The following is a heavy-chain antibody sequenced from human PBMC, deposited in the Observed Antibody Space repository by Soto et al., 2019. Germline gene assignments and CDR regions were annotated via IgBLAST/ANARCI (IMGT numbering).Heavy chain of an antibody. J-gene: IGHJ6*02. CDR1: GFTFSSYG. V-gene: IGHV3-30*18. CDR2: ISYDGSNK. Sequence: QVQLVESGGGVVQPGRSLRLSCAASGFTFSSYGMHWVRQAPGKGLEWVAVISYDGSNKYYADSVTGRFTISRDNSKNTLYLQMNSLRAEDTAVYYCAKETAMAENYYYYYGMDVWGQGTTVTVSS. CDR3: AKETAMAENYYYYYGMDV. D-gene: IGHD5-18*01.